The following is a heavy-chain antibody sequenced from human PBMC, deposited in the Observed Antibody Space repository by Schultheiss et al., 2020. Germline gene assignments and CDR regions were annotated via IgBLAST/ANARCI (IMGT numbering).Heavy chain of an antibody. D-gene: IGHD6-13*01. J-gene: IGHJ6*02. Sequence: SETLSLTCTVSGGSISSGGYYWSWIRQHPGKGLEWIGYIYYSGSTNYNPSLKSRVTISVDKSKNQFSLKLSSVTAADTAVYYCARERVYSSSWRYGMDVWGQGTTVTVSS. CDR1: GGSISSGGYY. V-gene: IGHV4-61*08. CDR3: ARERVYSSSWRYGMDV. CDR2: IYYSGST.